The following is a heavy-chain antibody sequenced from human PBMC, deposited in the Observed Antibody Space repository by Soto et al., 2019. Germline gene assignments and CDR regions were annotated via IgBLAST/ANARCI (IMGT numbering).Heavy chain of an antibody. D-gene: IGHD1-26*01. V-gene: IGHV4-38-2*02. Sequence: SETLSLTCTVSGDSIISIYDWAWIRQPPGRSLEWIASIFHTGTTYYTPSLKSRVTISVDTSKNQLSLRMTSITAVHTAVYYCARDMPAGFTHYFDPWGQGTLVTVSS. CDR3: ARDMPAGFTHYFDP. CDR1: GDSIISIYD. CDR2: IFHTGTT. J-gene: IGHJ5*02.